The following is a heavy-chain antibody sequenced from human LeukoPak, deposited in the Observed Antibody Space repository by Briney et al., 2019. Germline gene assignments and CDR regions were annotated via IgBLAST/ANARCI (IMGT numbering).Heavy chain of an antibody. D-gene: IGHD5-24*01. CDR3: ARDFYKLESVGLFDY. J-gene: IGHJ4*02. V-gene: IGHV3-30*02. CDR1: GFTFSSYG. Sequence: GGSLRLSCAASGFTFSSYGMHWVRQAPGKGLEWVAFIRYDGSNKYYADSVKGRFTISRDNSKNTLYLQMNSLRAEDTAVYYCARDFYKLESVGLFDYWGQGTLVAVSS. CDR2: IRYDGSNK.